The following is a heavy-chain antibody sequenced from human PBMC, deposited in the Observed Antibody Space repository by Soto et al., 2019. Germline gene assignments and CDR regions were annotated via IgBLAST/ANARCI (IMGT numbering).Heavy chain of an antibody. Sequence: GASVKVSCKASGGTFSSYGISWVRQAPGQGLEWMGGIIPIFGRANYAQKFQGRVTITADEFTSTAYMELSSLRSEDTAVYYCARDRPYGSGNYYNARPHYGMDVWGQGTTVTVSS. J-gene: IGHJ6*02. CDR2: IIPIFGRA. CDR3: ARDRPYGSGNYYNARPHYGMDV. D-gene: IGHD3-10*01. V-gene: IGHV1-69*13. CDR1: GGTFSSYG.